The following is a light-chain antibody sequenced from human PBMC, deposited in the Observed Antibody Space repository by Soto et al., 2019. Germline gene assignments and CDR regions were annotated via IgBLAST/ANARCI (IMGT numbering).Light chain of an antibody. V-gene: IGLV2-14*01. CDR1: SSDVGGYNY. CDR2: DVS. J-gene: IGLJ2*01. Sequence: QSALTQPASVSGSPGQSITISCTGTSSDVGGYNYVSWYQQHPGKAPKLMIYDVSNRPSGVSYRFSGSKSGNTASLTISGLQAEDEADYYCSSYTRSSTLYVVFAGGTKLTVL. CDR3: SSYTRSSTLYVV.